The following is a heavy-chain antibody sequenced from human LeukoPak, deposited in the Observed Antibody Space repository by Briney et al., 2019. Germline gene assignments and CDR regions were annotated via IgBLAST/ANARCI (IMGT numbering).Heavy chain of an antibody. Sequence: ASVKVSFKASRYTFTGYYMNWVRQATGQGLEWMGWMNPNNGNTGYAQKFQGRVTMTRNTSISTAYMELSSLRSEDTAVYYCAGALSMVRGVLITYYYYYCMDVRGKGTTVTISS. J-gene: IGHJ6*03. CDR1: RYTFTGYY. D-gene: IGHD3-10*01. V-gene: IGHV1-8*02. CDR3: AGALSMVRGVLITYYYYYCMDV. CDR2: MNPNNGNT.